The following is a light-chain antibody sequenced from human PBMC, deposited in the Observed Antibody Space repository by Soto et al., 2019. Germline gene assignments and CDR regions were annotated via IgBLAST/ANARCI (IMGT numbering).Light chain of an antibody. J-gene: IGLJ1*01. Sequence: QSVLTQPPSVSGAPGQRVTISCTGCSXNIGAGCEVHWYQHLPGKAPKLLIYGNTNRPSGVPDRFSGSKSGTSASLAITGLQAEDEADYYCQSYDSSLSASYVFGGGTKVTVL. CDR3: QSYDSSLSASYV. V-gene: IGLV1-40*01. CDR2: GNT. CDR1: SXNIGAGCE.